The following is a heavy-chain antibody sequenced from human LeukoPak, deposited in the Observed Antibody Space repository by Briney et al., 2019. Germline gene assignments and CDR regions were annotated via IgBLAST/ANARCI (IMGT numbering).Heavy chain of an antibody. CDR2: IRGGGLST. CDR1: GFTFSIYA. CDR3: ARVTGWFDP. Sequence: GGSLRLSCAASGFTFSIYAMTWVRQAPGKWLEWVSGIRGGGLSTYYADSVKGRFTISRDNSKNTLYLQMNSLRAEDTAVYYCARVTGWFDPWGQGTLVTVSS. D-gene: IGHD1-14*01. V-gene: IGHV3-23*01. J-gene: IGHJ5*02.